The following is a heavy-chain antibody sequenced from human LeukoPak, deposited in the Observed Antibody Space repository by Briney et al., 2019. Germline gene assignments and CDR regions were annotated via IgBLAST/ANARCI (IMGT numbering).Heavy chain of an antibody. D-gene: IGHD6-13*01. CDR1: GFTFSSYS. V-gene: IGHV3-21*01. Sequence: PGGSLRLSCAASGFTFSSYSMNWVRQAPGKGLEWVSSISSSSSYIYYADSVKGRFTISRDNAKNSLYLQMNSLRAEDTAVYYCARDEGYSSSGVDPWGQGTLVTVSS. CDR2: ISSSSSYI. J-gene: IGHJ5*02. CDR3: ARDEGYSSSGVDP.